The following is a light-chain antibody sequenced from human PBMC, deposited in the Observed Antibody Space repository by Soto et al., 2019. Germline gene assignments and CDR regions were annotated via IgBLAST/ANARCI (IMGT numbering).Light chain of an antibody. J-gene: IGKJ1*01. CDR2: KAS. CDR3: QQYQTSWT. V-gene: IGKV1-5*03. CDR1: QSVSCC. Sequence: DIQMTQSPSSLSASVGDRVTITCLASQSVSCCVAVYHQKPGNARKLLIYKASTLESGVPSRFSGGGFGTEFTLTISRLQPDDYATYYCQQYQTSWTFGQGTKVDIK.